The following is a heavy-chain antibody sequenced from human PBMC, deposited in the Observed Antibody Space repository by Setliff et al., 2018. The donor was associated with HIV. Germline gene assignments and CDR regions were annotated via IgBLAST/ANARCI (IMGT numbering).Heavy chain of an antibody. CDR2: IYTSGST. D-gene: IGHD3-10*01. J-gene: IGHJ4*02. CDR1: GGSISRYY. Sequence: SETLSLTCTVSGGSISRYYWSWVRQSAGKGLEWIGHIYTSGSTKYNPSLKSRVTVSVDTSKNQLPLNLTSVTAADTAVYYCARCFYGSGSYSYYFDYWGQGTLVTVSS. V-gene: IGHV4-4*07. CDR3: ARCFYGSGSYSYYFDY.